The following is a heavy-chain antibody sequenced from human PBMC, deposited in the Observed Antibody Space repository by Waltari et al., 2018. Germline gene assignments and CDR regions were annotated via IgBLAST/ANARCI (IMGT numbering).Heavy chain of an antibody. V-gene: IGHV1-69*04. J-gene: IGHJ4*02. CDR3: ARGPITMIVVVAGYFDY. CDR1: GGTFSSYA. Sequence: QVQLVQSGAEVKKPGSSVKVSCKASGGTFSSYAISWVRQTPGQGLEWMGGIIPILGIANYAQKFQGRVTITADESTSTAYMELSSLRSEDTAVYYCARGPITMIVVVAGYFDYWGQGTLVTVSS. CDR2: IIPILGIA. D-gene: IGHD3-22*01.